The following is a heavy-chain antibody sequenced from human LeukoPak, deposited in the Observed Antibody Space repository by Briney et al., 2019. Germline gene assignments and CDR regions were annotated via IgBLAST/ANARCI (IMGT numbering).Heavy chain of an antibody. CDR1: EFTFSSYA. CDR2: ISSSSSYI. Sequence: GGSLRLSCAASEFTFSSYAMHCVRQAPGKGLEWVSSISSSSSYIYYADSVKGRFTISRDNAKNSLYLQMNSLRAEDTAVYYCARVQLYSSGWYFEGYYYYGMDVWGQGTTVTVSS. V-gene: IGHV3-21*01. D-gene: IGHD6-19*01. J-gene: IGHJ6*02. CDR3: ARVQLYSSGWYFEGYYYYGMDV.